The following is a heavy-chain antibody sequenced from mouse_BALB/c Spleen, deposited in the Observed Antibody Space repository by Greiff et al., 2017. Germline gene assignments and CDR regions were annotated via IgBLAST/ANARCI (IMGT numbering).Heavy chain of an antibody. CDR3: ARDTYANYFDY. CDR1: GFTFTDYY. V-gene: IGHV7-3*02. D-gene: IGHD1-1*01. J-gene: IGHJ2*01. Sequence: EVKLEESGGGLVQPGGSLRLSCATSGFTFTDYYMSWVRQPPGKALEWLGFIRNKANGYTTEYSASVKGRFTISRDNSQSILYLQMNTLRAEDSATYYCARDTYANYFDYWGQGTTLTVSS. CDR2: IRNKANGYTT.